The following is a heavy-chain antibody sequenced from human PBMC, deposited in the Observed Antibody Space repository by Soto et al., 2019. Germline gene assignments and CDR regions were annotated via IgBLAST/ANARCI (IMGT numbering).Heavy chain of an antibody. CDR2: IIPIFGTA. Sequence: GASVKVSRKASGGTFRSYAISLVGQAPGQRPEWMGGIIPIFGTANYEQKFQGRVTITADESTSTAYMELSSLGSEDTAVYYCARDRYCSSTSCPRFGMDVWGQGTTVTVSS. J-gene: IGHJ6*02. D-gene: IGHD2-2*01. CDR1: GGTFRSYA. V-gene: IGHV1-69*13. CDR3: ARDRYCSSTSCPRFGMDV.